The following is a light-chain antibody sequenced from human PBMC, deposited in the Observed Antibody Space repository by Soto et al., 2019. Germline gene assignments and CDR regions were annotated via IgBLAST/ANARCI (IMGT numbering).Light chain of an antibody. Sequence: QPALTQPPSASGSPGQSVTISCTGTTSDVGGYNYVSWYQQHPGKAPKLMIYEVIKRPSGVPDRFSGSKSGNTASLTVSGLQAEDEADYYCTSYVPSDNYVFGTGTKVT. CDR1: TSDVGGYNY. J-gene: IGLJ1*01. CDR3: TSYVPSDNYV. CDR2: EVI. V-gene: IGLV2-8*01.